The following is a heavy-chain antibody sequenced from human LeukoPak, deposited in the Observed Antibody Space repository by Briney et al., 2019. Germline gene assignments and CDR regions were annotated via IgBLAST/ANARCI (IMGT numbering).Heavy chain of an antibody. D-gene: IGHD3/OR15-3a*01. CDR1: GGSISSYH. Sequence: SETLSLTCTVSGGSISSYHWSWIRQPPGKGLEWIGYIYYTGSTDYNPSLKSRVTISVDTSKNQFSLKLSSVTAADTAVYYCARGDWYYYYYMDVWGKGTTVTISS. CDR3: ARGDWYYYYYMDV. J-gene: IGHJ6*03. V-gene: IGHV4-59*01. CDR2: IYYTGST.